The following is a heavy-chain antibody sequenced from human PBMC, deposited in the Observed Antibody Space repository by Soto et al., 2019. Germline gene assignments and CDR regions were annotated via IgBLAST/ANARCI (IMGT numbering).Heavy chain of an antibody. CDR3: VRVATGSYDWFDP. CDR1: QFTFSRYW. CDR2: INSDGSRT. J-gene: IGHJ5*02. D-gene: IGHD1-26*01. V-gene: IGHV3-74*03. Sequence: EVQLVESGGGLVQPGGSLRLSCAASQFTFSRYWMHWVRQAPGKGLMWVSRINSDGSRTTYADSVKGRFTISRDNAKNTLFLQMNSLRAEASAVYYCVRVATGSYDWFDPWGQGTLVTVSS.